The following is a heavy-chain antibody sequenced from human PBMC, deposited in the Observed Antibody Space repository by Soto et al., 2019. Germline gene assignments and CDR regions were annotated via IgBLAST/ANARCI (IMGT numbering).Heavy chain of an antibody. CDR1: GYTFTSYG. CDR3: ARGLDYYDSSGYPNWFDP. V-gene: IGHV1-18*01. CDR2: ISAYNGNT. D-gene: IGHD3-22*01. J-gene: IGHJ5*02. Sequence: ASVKVSCKASGYTFTSYGISWVRQAPGQGLEWMGWISAYNGNTNYAQKLQGRVTMTTDTSTSTAYMELRSLRSDDTAVYYCARGLDYYDSSGYPNWFDPWGQGTLVTVSS.